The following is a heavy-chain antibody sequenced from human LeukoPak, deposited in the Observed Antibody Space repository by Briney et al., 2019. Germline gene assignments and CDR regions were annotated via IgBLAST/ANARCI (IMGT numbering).Heavy chain of an antibody. D-gene: IGHD6-13*01. V-gene: IGHV3-53*01. CDR1: GSTFSSHA. CDR3: AREGNSSSWYVGLDY. CDR2: IYSGGST. J-gene: IGHJ4*02. Sequence: PGGSLRLSCAASGSTFSSHAMNWVRQAPGKGLEWVSVIYSGGSTYYADSVKGRFTISRDNSKNTLYLQVNSLRAEDTAVYYCAREGNSSSWYVGLDYWGQGNLVTVSS.